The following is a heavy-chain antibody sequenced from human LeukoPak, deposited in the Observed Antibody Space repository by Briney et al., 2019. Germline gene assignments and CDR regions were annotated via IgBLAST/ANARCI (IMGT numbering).Heavy chain of an antibody. CDR2: ISSSGSTI. D-gene: IGHD2-15*01. J-gene: IGHJ4*02. V-gene: IGHV3-48*03. CDR3: VGYCSGGSCYPLYYFDY. CDR1: GFTFSTYE. Sequence: GGSLRLSCAASGFTFSTYEMNWVRQAPRKGLEWVSYISSSGSTIYYADSVKGRFTISRDNSKNTLYLRMNSLRAEDTAVYYCVGYCSGGSCYPLYYFDYWGQGTLVTVSS.